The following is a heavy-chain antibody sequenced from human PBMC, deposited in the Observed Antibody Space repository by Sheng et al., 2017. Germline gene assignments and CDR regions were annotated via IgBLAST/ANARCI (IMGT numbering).Heavy chain of an antibody. CDR3: ARDLYGGFDY. J-gene: IGHJ4*02. CDR2: SIPMGAP. CDR1: GGFIDSYY. V-gene: IGHV4-4*07. D-gene: IGHD4-17*01. Sequence: QVQLQESGPGLVKPSETLSLTCTVSGGFIDSYYWNWIRQPAGRDWSGLGVSIPMGAPTTTPLPQERITMXIDTSKRQFSLKLSSVTAADTAVYFCARDLYGGFDYWGQGTLVTVSS.